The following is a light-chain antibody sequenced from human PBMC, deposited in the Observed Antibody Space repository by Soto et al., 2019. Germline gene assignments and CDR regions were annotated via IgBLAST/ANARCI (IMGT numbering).Light chain of an antibody. CDR1: QSVSNNY. CDR2: GAS. CDR3: QQYGTPGT. Sequence: EILLTQYPGTLSRSPGERATLSCGASQSVSNNYLAWYQQKPCQAPRLLIYGASNRATGIPDSLSGSASGTEFTLTISRMEPEDSAVYYCQQYGTPGTFGHGTKVDIK. V-gene: IGKV3-20*01. J-gene: IGKJ1*01.